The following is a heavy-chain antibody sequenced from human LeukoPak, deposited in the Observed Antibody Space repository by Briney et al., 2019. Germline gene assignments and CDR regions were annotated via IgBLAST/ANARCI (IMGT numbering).Heavy chain of an antibody. D-gene: IGHD2-21*02. CDR1: GFTFINSA. CDR3: GAEVCRGDCCHFDY. Sequence: GTSVTVSCKASGFTFINSAMQWVRQARGQRLEWIGWIVVGSGNTNYAQNLQGRLTITRDMSTNTVFMELSSLRSEDRAVYYCGAEVCRGDCCHFDYWGQGTLLTVSS. J-gene: IGHJ4*02. V-gene: IGHV1-58*02. CDR2: IVVGSGNT.